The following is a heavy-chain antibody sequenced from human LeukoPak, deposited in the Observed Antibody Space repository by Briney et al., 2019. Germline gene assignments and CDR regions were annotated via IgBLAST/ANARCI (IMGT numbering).Heavy chain of an antibody. CDR2: ISSSGSTI. Sequence: GGSLRLSCAASGFTFSDYYMSWIRQAPGKGPEWVSYISSSGSTIYYADSVKGRFTISRDNAKNSLYLQMNSLRAEDTAVYYCARRSSSPWFDPWGQGTLVTVSS. D-gene: IGHD6-6*01. J-gene: IGHJ5*02. V-gene: IGHV3-11*01. CDR3: ARRSSSPWFDP. CDR1: GFTFSDYY.